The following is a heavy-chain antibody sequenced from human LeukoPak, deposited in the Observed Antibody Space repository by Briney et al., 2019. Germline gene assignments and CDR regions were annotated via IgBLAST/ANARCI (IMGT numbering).Heavy chain of an antibody. CDR2: MNPNSGDT. D-gene: IGHD4-17*01. CDR1: GYTLTNHD. Sequence: ASVKVSCKPSGYTLTNHDINWVRQATGQGLEWMGWMNPNSGDTGYAQKFQGRVTMTRDTSINTAYMELSSLTSEDTAVYYCARAGGDYGDSYHYYYYMDVWGSGTTVTVSS. J-gene: IGHJ6*03. V-gene: IGHV1-8*01. CDR3: ARAGGDYGDSYHYYYYMDV.